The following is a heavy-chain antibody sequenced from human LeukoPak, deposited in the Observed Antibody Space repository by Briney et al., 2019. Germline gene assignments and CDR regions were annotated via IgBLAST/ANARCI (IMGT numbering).Heavy chain of an antibody. J-gene: IGHJ4*02. V-gene: IGHV3-11*06. D-gene: IGHD3-16*02. CDR3: ARVFDDYVWGSYRYYFDY. Sequence: FSISRDNAKNSLYLQMNSLRAEDTAVYYCARVFDDYVWGSYRYYFDYWGQGTLVTVSS.